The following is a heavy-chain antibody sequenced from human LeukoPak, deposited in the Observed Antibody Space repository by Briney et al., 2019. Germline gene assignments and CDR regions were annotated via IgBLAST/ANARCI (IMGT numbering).Heavy chain of an antibody. J-gene: IGHJ4*02. CDR2: MNPNSGNT. D-gene: IGHD6-19*01. Sequence: ASVKVSCKASGHTFTSCDINWVRQATGQGLEWMGWMNPNSGNTGYGQSFQGRITMTRDISIGTAYMELSNLTSGDTAIYYCTRGSSGRRDNWGQGTLVTVSA. V-gene: IGHV1-8*01. CDR3: TRGSSGRRDN. CDR1: GHTFTSCD.